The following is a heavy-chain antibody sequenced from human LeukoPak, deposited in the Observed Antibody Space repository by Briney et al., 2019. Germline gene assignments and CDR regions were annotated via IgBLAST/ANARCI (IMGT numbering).Heavy chain of an antibody. CDR2: FSGST. V-gene: IGHV3-23*01. CDR3: ARDAAYCGGDCYYN. CDR1: GFTFSSYA. Sequence: GGSLRLSCAASGFTFSSYAMSWVRQAPGKGLEWVSVFSGSTYYADSVKGRFTISRDNSKNTVYLQMNSLRAEDTAVYYCARDAAYCGGDCYYNWGQGTLVTVSS. D-gene: IGHD2-21*02. J-gene: IGHJ4*02.